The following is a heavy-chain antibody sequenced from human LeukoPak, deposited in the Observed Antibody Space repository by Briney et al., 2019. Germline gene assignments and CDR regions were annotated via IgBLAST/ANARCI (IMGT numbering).Heavy chain of an antibody. CDR1: GYTFTSYY. J-gene: IGHJ3*02. CDR2: INPSGGST. Sequence: GASVKVSCKASGYTFTSYYMHWVRQAPGQGLEWMGIINPSGGSTSYAQKFQGRVTMTRDMSTSTVYMELSSLSSEDTAVYYCARDSEGGYSYGYDAFDIWGQGTMVTVSS. D-gene: IGHD5-18*01. CDR3: ARDSEGGYSYGYDAFDI. V-gene: IGHV1-46*01.